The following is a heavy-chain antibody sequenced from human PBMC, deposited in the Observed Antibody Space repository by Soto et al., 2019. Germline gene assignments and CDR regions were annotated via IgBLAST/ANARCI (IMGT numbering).Heavy chain of an antibody. D-gene: IGHD2-15*01. CDR2: ISGSGGST. J-gene: IGHJ6*02. V-gene: IGHV3-23*01. CDR3: AKGSGIFGRMDV. CDR1: GFTFSSYA. Sequence: XGSLRLSCAASGFTFSSYAMSWVRQAPGKGLEWVSAISGSGGSTYYADSVKGRFTISRDNSKNTLYLQMNSLRAEDTAVYYCAKGSGIFGRMDVWGQGTTVTVSS.